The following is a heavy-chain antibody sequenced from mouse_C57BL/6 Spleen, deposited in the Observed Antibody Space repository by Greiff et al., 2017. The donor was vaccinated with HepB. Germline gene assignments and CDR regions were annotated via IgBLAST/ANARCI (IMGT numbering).Heavy chain of an antibody. V-gene: IGHV5-16*01. J-gene: IGHJ1*03. Sequence: EVKLMESEGGLVQPGSSMKLSCTASGFTFSDYYMAWVRQVPEKGLEWVANINYDGSSTYYLDSLKSRFIISRDNAKNILYLQMSSLKSEDTATYYCARVHNWDGGYFDVWGTGTTVTVSS. CDR2: INYDGSST. CDR3: ARVHNWDGGYFDV. CDR1: GFTFSDYY. D-gene: IGHD4-1*01.